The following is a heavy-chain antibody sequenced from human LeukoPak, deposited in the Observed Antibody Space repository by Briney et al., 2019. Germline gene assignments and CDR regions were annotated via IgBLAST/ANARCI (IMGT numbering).Heavy chain of an antibody. D-gene: IGHD2-15*01. CDR2: ISGSGGST. V-gene: IGHV3-23*01. J-gene: IGHJ6*03. Sequence: GGTLRLSCAASGFTFSSYGMSWVRQAPGKGLEWVSAISGSGGSTYYADSVKGRFTISRDNSKNTLYLQMNSLRAKDTAVYYCAKAGVVAATRYYYYYMDVWGKGTTVTVSS. CDR3: AKAGVVAATRYYYYYMDV. CDR1: GFTFSSYG.